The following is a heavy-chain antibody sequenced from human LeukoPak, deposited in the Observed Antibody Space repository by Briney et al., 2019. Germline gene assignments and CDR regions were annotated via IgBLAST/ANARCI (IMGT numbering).Heavy chain of an antibody. V-gene: IGHV3-30*02. Sequence: GGSLRLSCAASGFTFSSYGMHWVRQAPGKGLEWVAFIRYDGSNKYYADSVKGRFTISRDNSKNTLYLQMNSLRAEDTAVYYCAKYKWDWNYFDYWGQGTLVTVSS. J-gene: IGHJ4*02. CDR3: AKYKWDWNYFDY. CDR1: GFTFSSYG. CDR2: IRYDGSNK. D-gene: IGHD3/OR15-3a*01.